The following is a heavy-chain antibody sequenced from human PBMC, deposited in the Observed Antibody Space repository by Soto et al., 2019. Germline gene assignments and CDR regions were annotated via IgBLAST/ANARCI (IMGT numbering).Heavy chain of an antibody. Sequence: PVGSLRLSCAASGFTFSSYAMSWVRQAPGKGLEWVSAISGSGGSTYYADSVKGRFTISRDNSKNTLYLQMNSLRAEDTAVYYCIPPYVPYYFDYWGQGTLVTVSS. CDR3: IPPYVPYYFDY. D-gene: IGHD3-10*02. V-gene: IGHV3-23*01. CDR1: GFTFSSYA. J-gene: IGHJ4*02. CDR2: ISGSGGST.